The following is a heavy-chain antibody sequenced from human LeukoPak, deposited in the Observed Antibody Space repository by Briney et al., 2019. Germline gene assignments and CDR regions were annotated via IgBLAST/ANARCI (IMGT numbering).Heavy chain of an antibody. Sequence: GGSLRLSCAASGFTFSSYAMHWVRQAPGKGLEWVAVISYDGSNNYYADSVKGRFTISRDNSKNTLYLQMNSLRAEDTAVYYCARVGGSYDWGQGTLVTVSS. D-gene: IGHD1-26*01. CDR1: GFTFSSYA. CDR2: ISYDGSNN. CDR3: ARVGGSYD. V-gene: IGHV3-30-3*01. J-gene: IGHJ4*02.